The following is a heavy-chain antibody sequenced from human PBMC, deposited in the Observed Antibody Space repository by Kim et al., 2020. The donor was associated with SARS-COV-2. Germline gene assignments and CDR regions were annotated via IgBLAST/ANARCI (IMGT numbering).Heavy chain of an antibody. J-gene: IGHJ6*03. CDR3: ARCMVGYYYMDV. Sequence: YYADSVKGRFTNSRDNAKNSLYLQMNSLRAEDTAVYYCARCMVGYYYMDVWGKGTTVTVSS. D-gene: IGHD3-10*01. V-gene: IGHV3-11*01.